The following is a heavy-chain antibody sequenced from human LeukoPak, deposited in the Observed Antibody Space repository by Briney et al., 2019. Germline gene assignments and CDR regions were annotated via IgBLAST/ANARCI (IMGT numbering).Heavy chain of an antibody. CDR3: ATYYDYV. D-gene: IGHD3-16*01. J-gene: IGHJ4*02. V-gene: IGHV3-30*03. CDR2: ISYDGSNK. Sequence: PGGSLRLSCAASGFTFSSYGMHWVRQAPGKGLEWVAVISYDGSNKYYADSVKGRFTISRDNSKNTLYLQMNSLRAEDTAVYYCATYYDYVWGQGTLVTASS. CDR1: GFTFSSYG.